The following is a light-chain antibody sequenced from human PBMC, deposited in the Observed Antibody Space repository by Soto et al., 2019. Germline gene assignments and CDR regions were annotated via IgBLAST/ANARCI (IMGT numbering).Light chain of an antibody. CDR2: GAS. CDR3: QQYYHSPWT. J-gene: IGKJ1*01. Sequence: EVVLTQSPGTLSLSPGEKATLSCRASQSVRSRYLAWYQQKPGQAPRLLIYGASSRATVIPARFSGSGSGADFTLTISRLESEDFAVYYCQQYYHSPWTFGQGTKVEIK. CDR1: QSVRSRY. V-gene: IGKV3-20*01.